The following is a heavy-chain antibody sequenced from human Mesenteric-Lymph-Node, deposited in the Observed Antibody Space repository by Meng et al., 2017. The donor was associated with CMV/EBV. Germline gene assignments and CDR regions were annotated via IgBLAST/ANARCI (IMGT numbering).Heavy chain of an antibody. CDR3: ARERGPAPYYYYGLDV. CDR1: GFTFSGYG. V-gene: IGHV3-30*04. J-gene: IGHJ6*02. CDR2: ISYDGSNK. D-gene: IGHD1-26*01. Sequence: GESLKLSCAASGFTFSGYGIHWVRQAPGKGLEWVASISYDGSNKYYADSVQGRFTISRDNSKNTLYLQLNSLRPEDTALYYCARERGPAPYYYYGLDVWGQGTTVTVSS.